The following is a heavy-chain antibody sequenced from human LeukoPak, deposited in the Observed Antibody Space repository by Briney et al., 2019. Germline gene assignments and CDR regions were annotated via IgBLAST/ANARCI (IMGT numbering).Heavy chain of an antibody. Sequence: GGSLRLSCAASGFTFNTYSMTWVRQAPGKGLEWVSYISSSSYIYYADSVKGRFTISRDNAKNSLYLQMNSLRAEDTAVYYCEGSRVSYYYMDVWGKGTTVTVSS. D-gene: IGHD6-13*01. CDR3: EGSRVSYYYMDV. V-gene: IGHV3-21*05. CDR2: ISSSSYI. J-gene: IGHJ6*03. CDR1: GFTFNTYS.